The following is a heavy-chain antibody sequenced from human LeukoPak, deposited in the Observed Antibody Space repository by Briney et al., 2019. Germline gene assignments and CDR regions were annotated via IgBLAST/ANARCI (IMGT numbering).Heavy chain of an antibody. CDR1: GGSFSGYY. V-gene: IGHV4-34*01. D-gene: IGHD3-10*01. CDR2: INDIGST. Sequence: SETLSLTCAVYGGSFSGYYWSWIRQPPGKGLEWIGEINDIGSTNYNPSLKSRVTISVDTSKNQFSLKLSSVTAADTAVYYCARLKLWFGELLLTGWFDPWGQGTLVTVSS. CDR3: ARLKLWFGELLLTGWFDP. J-gene: IGHJ5*02.